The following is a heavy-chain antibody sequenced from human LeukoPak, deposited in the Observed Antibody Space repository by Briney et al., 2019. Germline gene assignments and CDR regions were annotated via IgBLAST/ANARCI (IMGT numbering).Heavy chain of an antibody. V-gene: IGHV3-48*01. J-gene: IGHJ4*02. CDR1: GFTFSSYS. CDR3: AKDGGYSGYVLDY. CDR2: ISSHSSTI. D-gene: IGHD5-12*01. Sequence: GGSLRLSCAASGFTFSSYSMNWVRQAPGKGLEWVSYISSHSSTIYYADSVKGRFTISRDNARNSLFLQMSSLRAEDTAVYYCAKDGGYSGYVLDYWGKGSLVTVSS.